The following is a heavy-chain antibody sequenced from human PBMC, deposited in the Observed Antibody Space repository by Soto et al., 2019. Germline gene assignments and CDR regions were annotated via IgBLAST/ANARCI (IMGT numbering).Heavy chain of an antibody. V-gene: IGHV3-9*01. J-gene: IGHJ4*02. CDR3: AKGRYDFWSPYYFDS. CDR1: GLNFDDFA. D-gene: IGHD3-3*01. Sequence: SLRPSGVVTGLNFDDFAMHWVRQAPGKGLEWVSGITWNSRVLAYADSVKGRFTISRDNARNSLYLQMDSLRDEDTALYYCAKGRYDFWSPYYFDSWGQGTPVTVYS. CDR2: ITWNSRVL.